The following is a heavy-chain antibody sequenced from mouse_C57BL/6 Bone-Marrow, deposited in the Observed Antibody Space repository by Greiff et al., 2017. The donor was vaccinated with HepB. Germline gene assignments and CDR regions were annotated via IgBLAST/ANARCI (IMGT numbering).Heavy chain of an antibody. Sequence: EVKLMESGPGLVKPSQSLSLTCSVTGYSITSGYYWNWIRQFPGNKLEWMGYISYDGSNNYNPSLKNRISITRDTSKNQFFLKLNSVTNEDTATYYCARGEGFITTVVADYFDYWGQGTTLTVSS. J-gene: IGHJ2*01. D-gene: IGHD1-1*01. CDR2: ISYDGSN. CDR3: ARGEGFITTVVADYFDY. CDR1: GYSITSGYY. V-gene: IGHV3-6*01.